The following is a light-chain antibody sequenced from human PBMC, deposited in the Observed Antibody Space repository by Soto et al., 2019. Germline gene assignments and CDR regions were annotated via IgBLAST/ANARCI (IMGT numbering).Light chain of an antibody. CDR2: YXS. CDR1: QTISCW. V-gene: IGKV1-5*01. Sequence: EIHVTQTLPTLLGSLGARVTTPXRASQTISCWLAGYQQKPGXAPKXXXDYXSSLQRGGPSRLSGSGSATEVTVTISSLQPEDFAKYYCLHHKTHTWPFGQGTNVAIK. J-gene: IGKJ1*01. CDR3: LHHKTHTWP.